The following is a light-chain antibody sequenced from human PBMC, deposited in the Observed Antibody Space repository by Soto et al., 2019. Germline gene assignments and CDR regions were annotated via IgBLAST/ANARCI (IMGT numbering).Light chain of an antibody. CDR2: EVG. CDR1: GSDIGSYKY. CDR3: SSYTSISSLGV. J-gene: IGLJ1*01. Sequence: QSALTQPASVSGSPGQSITISCTGTGSDIGSYKYVSWYQQHPGKAPKLIIFEVGNRPSGVSDRFSGSKSGNTASLTISGLQPEDEAEYYCSSYTSISSLGVFGTGTKLTVL. V-gene: IGLV2-14*01.